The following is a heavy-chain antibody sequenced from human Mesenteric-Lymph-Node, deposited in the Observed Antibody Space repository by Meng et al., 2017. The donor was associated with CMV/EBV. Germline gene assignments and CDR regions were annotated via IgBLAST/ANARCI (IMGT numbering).Heavy chain of an antibody. D-gene: IGHD2-2*01. CDR2: ISAHNGDT. J-gene: IGHJ4*02. V-gene: IGHV1-18*01. CDR3: ARGRGPAASVAPSY. CDR1: GYTFTTYG. Sequence: ASVKVSCKGSGYTFTTYGISWVRQAPGQGLEWMGWISAHNGDTYYVQKFQGRVIMTTDTSTSTAHMELRSLRSDDTAVYYCARGRGPAASVAPSYWGQGTLVTVSS.